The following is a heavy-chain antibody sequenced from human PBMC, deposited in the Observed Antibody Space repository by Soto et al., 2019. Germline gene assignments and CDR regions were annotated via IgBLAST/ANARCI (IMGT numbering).Heavy chain of an antibody. J-gene: IGHJ4*02. Sequence: EVQLVESGGGLVQPGGSLRLSCAASGFTFSSYWMSWVRQAPGKGLEWVANIKQDGSEKYYVDSVKGRFTISRDNAKNSLYLQMNSLRAEDTAVYCCARDDSIAVAGTEFDYWGQGTLVTVSS. CDR2: IKQDGSEK. CDR3: ARDDSIAVAGTEFDY. D-gene: IGHD6-19*01. CDR1: GFTFSSYW. V-gene: IGHV3-7*03.